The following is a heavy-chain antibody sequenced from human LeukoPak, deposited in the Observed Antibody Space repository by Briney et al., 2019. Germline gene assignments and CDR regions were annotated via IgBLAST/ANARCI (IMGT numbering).Heavy chain of an antibody. CDR1: GFTFSSYS. CDR2: ISSSSTI. V-gene: IGHV3-48*01. D-gene: IGHD6-19*01. CDR3: ARDAPYSSGWYGERDY. J-gene: IGHJ4*02. Sequence: GGSLRLSCAASGFTFSSYSMNWVRQAPGKGLEWVSYISSSSTIYYADSVKGRFTISRDNAKNSLYLQMNSLRAEDTAVYYCARDAPYSSGWYGERDYWGQGTLVTVSS.